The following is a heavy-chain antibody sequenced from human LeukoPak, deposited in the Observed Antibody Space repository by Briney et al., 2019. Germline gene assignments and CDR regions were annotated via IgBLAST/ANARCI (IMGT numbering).Heavy chain of an antibody. CDR3: ARVRGKSEIDY. J-gene: IGHJ4*02. CDR1: GGSISSGAYY. V-gene: IGHV4-31*03. Sequence: SQTLTLTCSVSGGSISSGAYYWSRIRQHPGRGLEWIGYIYYSGSTFYNPSLKSRVTISVDTSKNHFSLKLSSVTAADTAVYYCARVRGKSEIDYWGQGTLVTVSS. D-gene: IGHD4-23*01. CDR2: IYYSGST.